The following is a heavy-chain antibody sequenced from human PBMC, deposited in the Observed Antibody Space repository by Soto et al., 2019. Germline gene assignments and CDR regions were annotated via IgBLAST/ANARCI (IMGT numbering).Heavy chain of an antibody. V-gene: IGHV4-59*01. CDR1: GGSISSYY. CDR3: AGWYDSSDGRQNWFDP. CDR2: IYYSGST. Sequence: NPSETLSLTCTASGGSISSYYWSWIRQPPGKGLEWIGYIYYSGSTNYNASLKSRVTISVDTSKNQFSLKLSSVTAADTAVYYCAGWYDSSDGRQNWFDPWGQGTLVTVSS. D-gene: IGHD3-22*01. J-gene: IGHJ5*02.